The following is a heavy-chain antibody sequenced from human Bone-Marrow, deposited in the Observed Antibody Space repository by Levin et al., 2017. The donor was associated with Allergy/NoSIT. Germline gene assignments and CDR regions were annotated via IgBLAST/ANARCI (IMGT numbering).Heavy chain of an antibody. V-gene: IGHV3-53*01. J-gene: IGHJ3*02. CDR1: GFTVSSNH. CDR2: IYSGGRG. D-gene: IGHD3-10*01. CDR3: AIYGAGNDYSAFDI. Sequence: PSETLSLTCAASGFTVSSNHMSWVRQAPGKGLERVSLIYSGGRGYYADSVRGRFTISRDTSKNTLYLQLNSLRAEDTAVYYCAIYGAGNDYSAFDIWGQGTMVTVSS.